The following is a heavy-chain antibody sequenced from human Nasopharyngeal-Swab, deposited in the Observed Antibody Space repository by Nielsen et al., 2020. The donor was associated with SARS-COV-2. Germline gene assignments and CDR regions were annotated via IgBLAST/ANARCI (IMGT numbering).Heavy chain of an antibody. CDR1: GGSISSGGYY. Sequence: SETLSLTCTVSGGSISSGGYYWSWIRQHPGKGLEWIGYIYYSGSTYYNPSLKSRVIISVDTSQNQFSLNLSSVTAADTAVYYCARDSGTNYSYGMDVWGQGTTVTVSS. J-gene: IGHJ6*02. CDR3: ARDSGTNYSYGMDV. D-gene: IGHD1-7*01. V-gene: IGHV4-31*03. CDR2: IYYSGST.